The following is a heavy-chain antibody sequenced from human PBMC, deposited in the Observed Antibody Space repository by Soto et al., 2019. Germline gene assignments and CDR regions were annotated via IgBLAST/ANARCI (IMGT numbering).Heavy chain of an antibody. J-gene: IGHJ4*02. Sequence: QVQLVQSGAEMKKPGSSVKVSCQSSGGTFNTYAMNWVRQDPGQGPEWMGEISPMFGAANYAPKFQGRVTITADESTGTSYMQLSSLTSEDTALYFCAREVQVHTPAFLYWGQGTLVTVSS. CDR2: ISPMFGAA. CDR1: GGTFNTYA. D-gene: IGHD3-10*01. V-gene: IGHV1-69*19. CDR3: AREVQVHTPAFLY.